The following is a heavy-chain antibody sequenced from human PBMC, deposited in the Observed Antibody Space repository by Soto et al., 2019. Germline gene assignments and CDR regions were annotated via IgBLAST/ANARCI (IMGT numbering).Heavy chain of an antibody. V-gene: IGHV5-51*01. J-gene: IGHJ5*02. CDR1: GYSFTSYW. CDR2: IYPGDSDT. CDR3: AREYYYDSSGSPYNWFDP. Sequence: GESLKISCKGSGYSFTSYWIGWVRQMPGKGLEWMGIIYPGDSDTRYSPSFQGQVTISADKSISTAYLQWSSLKASDTAMYYCAREYYYDSSGSPYNWFDPWGQGTLVTVSS. D-gene: IGHD3-22*01.